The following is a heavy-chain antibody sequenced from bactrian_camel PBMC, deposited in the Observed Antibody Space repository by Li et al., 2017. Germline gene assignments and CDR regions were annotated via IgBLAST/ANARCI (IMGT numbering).Heavy chain of an antibody. CDR2: IDNDIGTT. Sequence: VQLVESGGGLVQPGESLTLSRAASGDSLSNFAMSWVRQAPGKGLEWVSAIDNDIGTTYYADSVKGRFTISQDNGKKILYLQMDNLQPEDTAMYYCAADSDRYAGVCSGRPYNYWGRGTQVTVS. CDR3: AADSDRYAGVCSGRPYNY. V-gene: IGHV3S31*01. J-gene: IGHJ4*01. CDR1: GDSLSNFA. D-gene: IGHD1*01.